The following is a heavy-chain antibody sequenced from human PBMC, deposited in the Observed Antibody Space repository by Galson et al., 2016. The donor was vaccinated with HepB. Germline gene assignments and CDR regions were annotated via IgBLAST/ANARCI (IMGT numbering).Heavy chain of an antibody. J-gene: IGHJ5*02. V-gene: IGHV3-74*01. D-gene: IGHD2-2*01. CDR1: GFAFGSHW. Sequence: SLRLSCAASGFAFGSHWMHWVRQVPGKGLVWVSRINSDGTISNYADSVKGRFTISRDNAKNTLYLQMNSPRVEDTAVYYFGKDHAVVLTTSYNWFDPWGQGTLVTVSS. CDR3: GKDHAVVLTTSYNWFDP. CDR2: INSDGTIS.